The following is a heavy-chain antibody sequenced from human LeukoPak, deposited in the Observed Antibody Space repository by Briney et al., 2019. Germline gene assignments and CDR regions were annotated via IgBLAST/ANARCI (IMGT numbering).Heavy chain of an antibody. Sequence: SEALSLTCAVYGGSFSGYYWSWIRQPPGKGLEWIGEINHSGSTNYNPSLKSRVTISVDTSKNQFSLKLSSVTAADTAVYYCARGGIAAAGGSWYFDLWGRGTLVTVSS. CDR3: ARGGIAAAGGSWYFDL. J-gene: IGHJ2*01. V-gene: IGHV4-34*09. CDR2: INHSGST. CDR1: GGSFSGYY. D-gene: IGHD6-13*01.